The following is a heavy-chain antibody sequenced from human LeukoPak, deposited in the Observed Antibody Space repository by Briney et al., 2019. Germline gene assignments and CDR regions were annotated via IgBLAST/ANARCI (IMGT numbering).Heavy chain of an antibody. V-gene: IGHV1-2*02. CDR3: ARMYYYGSGTYYGDY. Sequence: GASVKLSFKASGYSFTDYFVHWVRQAPGQGLEWVGLLNPNSGDTNYAEKFQGRVTMIRDSSINTAYMELSRLRSDDTAVYYCARMYYYGSGTYYGDYWGQGSLVTVSS. D-gene: IGHD3-10*01. J-gene: IGHJ4*02. CDR2: LNPNSGDT. CDR1: GYSFTDYF.